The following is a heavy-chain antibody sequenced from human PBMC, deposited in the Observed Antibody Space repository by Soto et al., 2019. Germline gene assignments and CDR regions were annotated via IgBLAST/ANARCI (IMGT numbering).Heavy chain of an antibody. J-gene: IGHJ4*02. D-gene: IGHD3-10*01. V-gene: IGHV4-31*03. CDR2: IHHTGST. CDR3: ARRPTGSGSSFFDY. Sequence: PSETLSLTYTVSAGSITSDEYYWNWIRYRPGKGLEWIGFIHHTGSTFYNPSLESRASISIDTSESQFSLNLASVTVADTAVYYCARRPTGSGSSFFDYWGPGTLVTVSS. CDR1: AGSITSDEYY.